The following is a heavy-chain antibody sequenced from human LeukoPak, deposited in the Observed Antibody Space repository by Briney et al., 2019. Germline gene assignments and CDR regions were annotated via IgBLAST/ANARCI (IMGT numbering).Heavy chain of an antibody. CDR2: IYYSGST. Sequence: PSETLSLTCTVSGASISSYYWSWIRQPPGKGLEWLGYIYYSGSTNYNPSLKSRVTISVDPSKNHFSLKLSSVTAADTAVYYCARLRGTTGTMLWVIDYWGQGTLVTVSS. J-gene: IGHJ4*02. CDR1: GASISSYY. CDR3: ARLRGTTGTMLWVIDY. V-gene: IGHV4-59*12. D-gene: IGHD1-1*01.